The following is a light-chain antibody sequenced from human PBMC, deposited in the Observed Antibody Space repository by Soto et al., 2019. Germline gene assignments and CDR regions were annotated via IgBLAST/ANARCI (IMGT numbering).Light chain of an antibody. V-gene: IGKV1-5*03. Sequence: DIQMTQSPSTLSASVGDRVTINCRASQNINNWLAWYQQKPGKAPKVLIYKASSLESGVPPRFSGSGSGTEFTLTISSLQTEDFATYYCQQYGDNSPWTFGQGTKVEIK. J-gene: IGKJ1*01. CDR2: KAS. CDR1: QNINNW. CDR3: QQYGDNSPWT.